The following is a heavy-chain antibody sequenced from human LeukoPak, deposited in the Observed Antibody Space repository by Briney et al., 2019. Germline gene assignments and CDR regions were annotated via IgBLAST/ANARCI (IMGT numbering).Heavy chain of an antibody. CDR2: IWYDGSNK. Sequence: PGTSLRLSCAASGFTFSSYGMNWVRQAPGKGLEWVAVIWYDGSNKYYADSVKGRFTISRDNSKNTLYLQMNSLRTEDTAVYYCAKDHSSSWSNLDYWGQGTLVTVSS. V-gene: IGHV3-33*06. J-gene: IGHJ4*02. CDR3: AKDHSSSWSNLDY. CDR1: GFTFSSYG. D-gene: IGHD6-13*01.